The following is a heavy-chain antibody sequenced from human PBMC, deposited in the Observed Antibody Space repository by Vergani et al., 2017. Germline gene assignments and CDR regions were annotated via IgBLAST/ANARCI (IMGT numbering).Heavy chain of an antibody. D-gene: IGHD4-23*01. CDR1: GGTFSSYT. V-gene: IGHV1-69*04. Sequence: QVQLVQSGAEVKKPGSSVKVSCKASGGTFSSYTISWVRQAPGQGLEWTGRIIPMLGIANYAQNFQGRVTIIADKSTTTAYMDLSSLRSEDTAVYYCGRDRTGGNSFNWIDFWGQGTLVTVSS. CDR3: GRDRTGGNSFNWIDF. J-gene: IGHJ4*02. CDR2: IIPMLGIA.